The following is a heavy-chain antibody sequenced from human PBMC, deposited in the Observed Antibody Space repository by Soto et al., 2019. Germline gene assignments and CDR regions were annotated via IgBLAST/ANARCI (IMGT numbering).Heavy chain of an antibody. CDR1: GFTFSSYG. CDR2: ISYDGSNK. J-gene: IGHJ3*01. V-gene: IGHV3-30*18. CDR3: AKGNSAVSGTFPRN. D-gene: IGHD6-19*01. Sequence: QVQLVESGGGVVQPGRSLRLSCAASGFTFSSYGMHWVRQAPGKGLEWVAVISYDGSNKYYADSVKGRFTISRDNSKNTLYLQINSLRAEDTAVYYCAKGNSAVSGTFPRNWGQGTMVTVSS.